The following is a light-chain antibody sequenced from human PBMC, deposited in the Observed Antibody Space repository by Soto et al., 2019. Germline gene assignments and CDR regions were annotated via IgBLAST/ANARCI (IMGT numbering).Light chain of an antibody. CDR1: SSDGGGYNY. CDR2: EVS. Sequence: QSALTQPPSASGSPGQSVTISCTGTSSDGGGYNYVSWYQQHPGKAPKLMIYEVSKRPSGVPDRFSGSNSGNTASLTVSGLQAEDEADYYCSSYAGSNTYVVFGGGTKLTVL. V-gene: IGLV2-8*01. CDR3: SSYAGSNTYVV. J-gene: IGLJ2*01.